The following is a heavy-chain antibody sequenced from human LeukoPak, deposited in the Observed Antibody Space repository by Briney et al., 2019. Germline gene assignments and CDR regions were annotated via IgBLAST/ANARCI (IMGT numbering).Heavy chain of an antibody. V-gene: IGHV4-59*08. J-gene: IGHJ4*02. CDR2: IYYSGST. Sequence: SETLSLTCTVSGGSISSYYWSWIRQPPGKGLEWIGYIYYSGSTNYNPSLKSRVTLSVDTSKNQFSLKLSSVTAADTAVYYCARRGSSGWYWYYWGQGTLVTVSS. D-gene: IGHD6-19*01. CDR1: GGSISSYY. CDR3: ARRGSSGWYWYY.